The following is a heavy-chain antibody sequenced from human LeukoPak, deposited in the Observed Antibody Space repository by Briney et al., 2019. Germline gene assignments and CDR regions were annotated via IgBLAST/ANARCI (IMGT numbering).Heavy chain of an antibody. V-gene: IGHV3-48*04. CDR2: ISSSGSTI. D-gene: IGHD3-22*01. CDR3: ARAAYYYDSIPRVGFDY. CDR1: GFTFNIYW. Sequence: GGSLRLSCAASGFTFNIYWMSWVRQTPGKGLEWVSYISSSGSTIYYADSVKGRFTISRDNAKNSLYLQMNSLRAEDTAVYYCARAAYYYDSIPRVGFDYWGQGTLVTVSS. J-gene: IGHJ4*02.